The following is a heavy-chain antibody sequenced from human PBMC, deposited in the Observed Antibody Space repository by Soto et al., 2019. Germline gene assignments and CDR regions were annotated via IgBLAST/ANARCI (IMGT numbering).Heavy chain of an antibody. CDR1: GFTFSSHA. J-gene: IGHJ4*02. CDR3: ARDARNADYDY. V-gene: IGHV3-48*02. D-gene: IGHD3-16*01. Sequence: VQLVESGGGLVQPGGSLKLSCAVSGFTFSSHAMNWVRQAPGKGLEWVAYIHGTRSIIYYADSVKGRFTISRDNAKNSLYLQMDSLSDEDTALYYCARDARNADYDYWGQGPLVTVSS. CDR2: IHGTRSII.